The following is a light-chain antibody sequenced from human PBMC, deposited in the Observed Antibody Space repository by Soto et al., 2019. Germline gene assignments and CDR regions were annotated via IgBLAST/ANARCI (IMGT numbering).Light chain of an antibody. V-gene: IGLV2-14*01. CDR3: SSYTSSSTRV. Sequence: QSALTQPASVSGSPGQSITISCTGTSSDVGGYNYVSWYQQHPGKAPKLMIYEVSTRPSGVSNRFSGSKSGNTASLTISGLPAEDEDDYYCSSYTSSSTRVFGGGTKLTVL. CDR2: EVS. J-gene: IGLJ3*02. CDR1: SSDVGGYNY.